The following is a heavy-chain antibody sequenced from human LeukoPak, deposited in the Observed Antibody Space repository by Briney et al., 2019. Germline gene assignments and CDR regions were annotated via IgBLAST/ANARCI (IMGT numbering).Heavy chain of an antibody. CDR3: ARDGGYDSGVFDF. Sequence: PSETLSLTCNVSGVSINIYYWSWLRQTPGKGLEWIGRSHGSGSTTYNPSLENRVTISIDKSKNHLSLSLRSVTAADTALYFCARDGGYDSGVFDFWGQGTLVTVSS. CDR1: GVSINIYY. J-gene: IGHJ4*02. V-gene: IGHV4-4*07. D-gene: IGHD3-22*01. CDR2: SHGSGST.